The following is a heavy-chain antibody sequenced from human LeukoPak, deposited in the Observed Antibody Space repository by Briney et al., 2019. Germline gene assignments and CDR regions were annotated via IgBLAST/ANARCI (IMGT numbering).Heavy chain of an antibody. D-gene: IGHD6-6*01. J-gene: IGHJ6*02. CDR2: IWYDGSNK. V-gene: IGHV3-33*01. Sequence: GRSLRLSCAASGFTFSSYGMHWVRQAPGKGLEWMAVIWYDGSNKYYADSVKGRFTISRDNSKNTLYLQMNSLRAEDTAVYYCARDQDEYSRYYYYGMDVWGQGTTVTVSS. CDR3: ARDQDEYSRYYYYGMDV. CDR1: GFTFSSYG.